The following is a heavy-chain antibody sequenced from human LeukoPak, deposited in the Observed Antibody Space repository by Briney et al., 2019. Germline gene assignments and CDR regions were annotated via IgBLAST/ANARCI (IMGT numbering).Heavy chain of an antibody. CDR3: ARSIAAAGTKFWYFDL. Sequence: GGSLRLSCAASGFTFSDYYMSWTRQAPGKGLEWVSYISSSGSTIYYADSVKGRFTISRDNAKNSLYLQMNSLRAEDTAVYYCARSIAAAGTKFWYFDLWGRGTLVTVSS. V-gene: IGHV3-11*04. D-gene: IGHD6-13*01. CDR2: ISSSGSTI. J-gene: IGHJ2*01. CDR1: GFTFSDYY.